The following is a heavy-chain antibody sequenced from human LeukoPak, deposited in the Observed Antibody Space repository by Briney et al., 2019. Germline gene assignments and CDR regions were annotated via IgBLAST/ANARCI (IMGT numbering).Heavy chain of an antibody. CDR3: ARDQYCTSTSCYLYFDY. CDR2: INPNSGST. J-gene: IGHJ4*02. CDR1: GYTLTGYY. V-gene: IGHV1-2*02. Sequence: GASVKVSCKASGYTLTGYYMHWVRQAPGQGLEWMGWINPNSGSTNYAQKFQGRVTVTRDTSISTAYMELSRLRSDDTAIYYCARDQYCTSTSCYLYFDYWGQGTLVTVSS. D-gene: IGHD2-2*01.